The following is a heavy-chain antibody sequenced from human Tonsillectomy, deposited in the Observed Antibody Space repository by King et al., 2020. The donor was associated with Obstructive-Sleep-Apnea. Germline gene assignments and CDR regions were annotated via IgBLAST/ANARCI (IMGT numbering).Heavy chain of an antibody. J-gene: IGHJ3*02. CDR1: GYXFTSYW. CDR2: IYPGXSDT. CDR3: ARXVXXXGXXXXXXAFNX. Sequence: QLVQSGAEVKKPGESLKISCKASGYXFTSYWIGWVRQMPGKGPEWMGIIYPGXSDTXYXPSXQGQVTISVDKSITTAYLQWSSLKASDTAMYYCARXVXXXGXXXXXXAFNXXXXGTMXTVSX. V-gene: IGHV5-51*01.